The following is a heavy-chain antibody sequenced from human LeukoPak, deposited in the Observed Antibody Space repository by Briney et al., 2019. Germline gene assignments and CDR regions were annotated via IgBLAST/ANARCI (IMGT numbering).Heavy chain of an antibody. Sequence: PSETLSLTCTVSGGSISSYYWSWIRQPPGKGLEWIGYIYYSGSTNYNPSLKSRVTISVDTSKNQFSLKLSSVTAADTAVYYCARALRFLEWLPNYYYYGMDVWGQGTTVTVSS. J-gene: IGHJ6*02. V-gene: IGHV4-59*01. CDR1: GGSISSYY. CDR2: IYYSGST. CDR3: ARALRFLEWLPNYYYYGMDV. D-gene: IGHD3-3*01.